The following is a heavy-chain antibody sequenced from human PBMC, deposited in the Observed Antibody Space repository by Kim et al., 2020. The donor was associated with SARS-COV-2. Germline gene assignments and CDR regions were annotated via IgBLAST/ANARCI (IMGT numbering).Heavy chain of an antibody. CDR3: ARDFGGYCTSTSCYAGGACGMDV. D-gene: IGHD2-2*01. Sequence: SETLSLTCTVSGGSIRSDAHYWSWIRQHPGKGLEWIGYIYYSGSTYYNPSLRSRVTISVDTSKNQFSLILSSVTAADTAVYYCARDFGGYCTSTSCYAGGACGMDVSGQGAAGTAS. V-gene: IGHV4-31*03. J-gene: IGHJ6*02. CDR2: IYYSGST. CDR1: GGSIRSDAHY.